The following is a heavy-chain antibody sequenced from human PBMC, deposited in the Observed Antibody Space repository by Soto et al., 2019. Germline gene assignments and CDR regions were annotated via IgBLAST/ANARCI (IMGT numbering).Heavy chain of an antibody. J-gene: IGHJ6*02. D-gene: IGHD6-6*01. CDR2: IFHSGDT. CDR3: ARDYLAVRPGHYSAMDV. CDR1: GASISSSNW. V-gene: IGHV4-4*02. Sequence: QVQLQESGPGLVEPSGTLSLTCAVSGASISSSNWWSWVRQSPGKGLEWIGEIFHSGDTSYNPSHKSRVIISVDKSKNQFSLRLTSVTASDTAVYFCARDYLAVRPGHYSAMDVWGQGTTVIVSS.